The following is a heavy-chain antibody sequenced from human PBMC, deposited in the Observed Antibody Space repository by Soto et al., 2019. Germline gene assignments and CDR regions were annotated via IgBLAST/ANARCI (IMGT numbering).Heavy chain of an antibody. CDR1: GFTFSSYC. V-gene: IGHV3-48*01. J-gene: IGHJ6*03. CDR2: ISYSGGTI. Sequence: GGSLRLSCAASGFTFSSYCMNWVRQAPGKGLEWVSYISYSGGTIHYADSVKGRFIISRDNAENSLYLQMNSLRVEDSAVYYYARVSPNFYYYYMDVWGKGATVTVSS. CDR3: ARVSPNFYYYYMDV.